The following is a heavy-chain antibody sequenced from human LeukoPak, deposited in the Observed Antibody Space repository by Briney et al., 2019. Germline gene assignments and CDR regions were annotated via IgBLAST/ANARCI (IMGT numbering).Heavy chain of an antibody. CDR2: TYYRSKWYN. CDR3: ARAPSLYYGSGRKHWYYFDY. D-gene: IGHD3-10*01. V-gene: IGHV6-1*01. J-gene: IGHJ4*02. Sequence: SQTLSLTCAISGDSVSSNSAAWNWIRQSPSRGLEWLGRTYYRSKWYNDYAVSVKSRITINPDTSKNQFSLKLSSVTAADTAVYYCARAPSLYYGSGRKHWYYFDYWGQGTLVTVSS. CDR1: GDSVSSNSAA.